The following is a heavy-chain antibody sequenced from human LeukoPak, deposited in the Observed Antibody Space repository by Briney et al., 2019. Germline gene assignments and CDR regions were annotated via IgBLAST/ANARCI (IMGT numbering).Heavy chain of an antibody. D-gene: IGHD3-3*01. J-gene: IGHJ4*02. Sequence: SETLSLTCAVYGGSFSGYYWSWIRKPPGKGLEWIGEINHSGSTNYNPSLKSRVTISVGTSKNQFSLKLSSVTAADTAVYYCARARLRFLEWLSPFDYWGQGTLVTVSS. CDR3: ARARLRFLEWLSPFDY. CDR2: INHSGST. CDR1: GGSFSGYY. V-gene: IGHV4-34*01.